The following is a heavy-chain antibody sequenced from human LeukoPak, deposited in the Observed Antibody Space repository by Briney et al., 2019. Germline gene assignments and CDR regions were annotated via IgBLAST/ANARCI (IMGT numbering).Heavy chain of an antibody. Sequence: GGSLRLSCAASGFTFSSYGMHWVRQAPGKGPEWVAFIRYDGSNKYYADSVKGRFTISRDNSKNTLYLQMNSLRAEDTAVYYCAKHGVTGTTKSFAFDIWGQGTMVTVSS. CDR3: AKHGVTGTTKSFAFDI. CDR2: IRYDGSNK. D-gene: IGHD1-7*01. J-gene: IGHJ3*02. V-gene: IGHV3-30*02. CDR1: GFTFSSYG.